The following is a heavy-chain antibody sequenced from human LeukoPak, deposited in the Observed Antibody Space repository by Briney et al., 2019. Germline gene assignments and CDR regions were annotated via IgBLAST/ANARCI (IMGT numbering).Heavy chain of an antibody. V-gene: IGHV3-30-3*02. CDR3: AKKGYYDGSGYYMYYFDH. J-gene: IGHJ4*02. Sequence: GGSLRLSCAASGFTFSSYVMHWVRQAPGKGLEWVAVISYDGSNKYYADSVKGRFTISRDNSKNTLYLQMNSLRAEDTAVYYCAKKGYYDGSGYYMYYFDHWGQGTLVTVSS. CDR1: GFTFSSYV. D-gene: IGHD3-22*01. CDR2: ISYDGSNK.